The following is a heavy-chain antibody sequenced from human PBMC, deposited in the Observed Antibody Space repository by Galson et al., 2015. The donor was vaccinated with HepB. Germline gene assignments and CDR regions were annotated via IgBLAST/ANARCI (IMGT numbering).Heavy chain of an antibody. D-gene: IGHD5-18*01. J-gene: IGHJ4*02. CDR1: GFTFSSYN. Sequence: SLRLSCAASGFTFSSYNMNWVRQAPGKGLEWVSYISSSSSTIYYADSVKGRFTISRDNAKNSLYLQMNSLRAEDTAVYYCARDGYSYGFFCLDYWGQGTMVTVSS. CDR3: ARDGYSYGFFCLDY. V-gene: IGHV3-48*04. CDR2: ISSSSSTI.